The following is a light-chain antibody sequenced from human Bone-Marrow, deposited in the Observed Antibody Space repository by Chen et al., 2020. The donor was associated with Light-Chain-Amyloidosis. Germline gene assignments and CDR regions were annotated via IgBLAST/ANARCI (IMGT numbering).Light chain of an antibody. CDR2: EVT. J-gene: IGLJ1*01. CDR3: SSYTSTSTLV. CDR1: GSDVGSDTH. Sequence: QSALTQPASVSASPGQSITISCTGTGSDVGSDTHVSWYQQHPDKAPKLMIYEVTNRPSWVPDRFSGSKSDNTASLTISGLQTEDEADYFCSSYTSTSTLVFGSGTRVTVL. V-gene: IGLV2-14*01.